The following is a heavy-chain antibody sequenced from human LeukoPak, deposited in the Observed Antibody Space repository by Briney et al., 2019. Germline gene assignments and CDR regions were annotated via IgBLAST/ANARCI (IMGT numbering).Heavy chain of an antibody. V-gene: IGHV3-23*01. D-gene: IGHD3-22*01. CDR1: GFTFSSYA. J-gene: IGHJ4*02. Sequence: GGSLRLSCAVSGFTFSSYAMSWVRQAPGKGLEWVSGISGGGDNTYYADYADSVKGRFTISRDNSKNTLYLQMITLRAEDTAVYYCAKASSYYDSTGYYYHFDYWGQGTLVPVSS. CDR3: AKASSYYDSTGYYYHFDY. CDR2: ISGGGDNT.